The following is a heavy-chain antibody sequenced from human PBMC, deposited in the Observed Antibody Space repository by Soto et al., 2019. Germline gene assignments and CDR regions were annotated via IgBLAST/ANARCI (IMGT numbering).Heavy chain of an antibody. V-gene: IGHV3-23*01. J-gene: IGHJ3*01. CDR1: GFTFNNYA. CDR3: AKVQRNDYLRYVPPL. CDR2: ISPNGDST. Sequence: QPGGSLRLSCAASGFTFNNYAMNWVRQAPGRGLEWVSIISPNGDSTYYADSVKGRFTISRDNSQNTVFLQMNSLRAEDTAIYFCAKVQRNDYLRYVPPLWAQGTLDPVSS. D-gene: IGHD1-1*01.